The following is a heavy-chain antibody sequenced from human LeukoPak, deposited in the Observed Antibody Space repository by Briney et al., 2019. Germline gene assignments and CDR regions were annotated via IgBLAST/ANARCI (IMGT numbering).Heavy chain of an antibody. V-gene: IGHV3-9*01. J-gene: IGHJ4*02. CDR3: ANFNIAAAGPNDY. D-gene: IGHD6-13*01. CDR1: GFTFDDYA. CDR2: ISWNSGSI. Sequence: GGSLRLSCAASGFTFDDYAMHWVRQAPGKGLEWVSVISWNSGSIGYADSVKGRFTISRDNAKNSLYLQMNSLRAENTALYYCANFNIAAAGPNDYWGQGTLVTVSS.